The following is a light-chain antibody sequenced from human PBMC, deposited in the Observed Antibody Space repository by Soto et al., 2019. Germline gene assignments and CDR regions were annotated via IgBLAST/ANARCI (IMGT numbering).Light chain of an antibody. Sequence: QSVLTQPASVSGSPGQSITISCTGTSSDVGSYNLVSWYQQHPGKAPKLMIYEGSKRPSGVSNRCSGSKSGNTASLTISGLQAEDEADYYCCSYAGSFYVFGTGTKLTVL. CDR1: SSDVGSYNL. CDR3: CSYAGSFYV. J-gene: IGLJ1*01. V-gene: IGLV2-23*01. CDR2: EGS.